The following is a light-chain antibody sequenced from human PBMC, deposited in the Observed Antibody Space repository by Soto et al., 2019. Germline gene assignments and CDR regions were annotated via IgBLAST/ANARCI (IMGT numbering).Light chain of an antibody. CDR1: SSNIGAGYD. CDR2: VNN. J-gene: IGLJ1*01. V-gene: IGLV1-40*01. CDR3: QSYDSYLSGSV. Sequence: QLVLTQPPSVSGAPGQRVTISCTGSSSNIGAGYDVHWYQQLPGTAPKLLVYVNNNRPSGVPGRFSGSKSGTSASLAITGLQAEDEADYYCQSYDSYLSGSVFGTGTKLTVL.